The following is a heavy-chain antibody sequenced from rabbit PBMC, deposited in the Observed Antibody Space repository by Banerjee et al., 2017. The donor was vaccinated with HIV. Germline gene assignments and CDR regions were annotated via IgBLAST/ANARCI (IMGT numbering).Heavy chain of an antibody. Sequence: QLKESGGGLVQPGGSLKLSCKASGFDFSRYYMSWVRQAPGMGLEWIGYIDPVVGSTYYATWVNGQFPISSHNAQNTLYLQLNNLTVADTATYFCARVLAGVIGWNFNLWGPGTLVTVS. CDR1: GFDFSRYY. CDR2: IDPVVGST. D-gene: IGHD4-1*01. CDR3: ARVLAGVIGWNFNL. J-gene: IGHJ4*01. V-gene: IGHV1S7*01.